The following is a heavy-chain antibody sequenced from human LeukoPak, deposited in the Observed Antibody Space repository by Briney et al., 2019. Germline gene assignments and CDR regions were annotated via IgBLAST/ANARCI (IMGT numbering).Heavy chain of an antibody. D-gene: IGHD2-2*01. V-gene: IGHV1-58*01. CDR3: AALLVVPAAPFFDY. CDR1: GYTFTNNY. CDR2: IVVGSGNT. J-gene: IGHJ4*02. Sequence: ASVKVSCEASGYTFTNNYLHWVRQARGQRLEWIGWIVVGSGNTNYAQKFQERVTITRDMSTSTAYMELSSLRSEDTAVYYCAALLVVPAAPFFDYWGQGTLVTVSS.